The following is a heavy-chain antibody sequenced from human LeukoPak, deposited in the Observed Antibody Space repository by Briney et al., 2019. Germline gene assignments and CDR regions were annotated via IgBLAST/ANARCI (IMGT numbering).Heavy chain of an antibody. J-gene: IGHJ4*02. D-gene: IGHD6-19*01. CDR2: INHSGST. V-gene: IGHV4-34*01. Sequence: PSETLSLTCAVYGGSFSGYYWSWIRQPPGKGLEWIGEINHSGSTNYNPSLKSRVTISVDTSKNQFSLKLSSVTAADTAVYYCARRPRYSSGWYRGWGQGTLVTVSS. CDR3: ARRPRYSSGWYRG. CDR1: GGSFSGYY.